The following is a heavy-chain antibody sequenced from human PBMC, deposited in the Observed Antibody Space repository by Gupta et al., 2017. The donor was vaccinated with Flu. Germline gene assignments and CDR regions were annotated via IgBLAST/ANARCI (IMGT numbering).Heavy chain of an antibody. CDR2: INPNGGST. D-gene: IGHD5-18*01. Sequence: QVQVVQSGAEVKKPRASVKLSCKASGYTSTDYYIHWVRQAPGQGLQWMGIINPNGGSTNYAQKFQGRVAMTTDTSTSTVYMELSSLRSEDTAVYYCARGMPGYTFGYNYFQYWGQGALVTVSS. J-gene: IGHJ4*02. CDR3: ARGMPGYTFGYNYFQY. CDR1: GYTSTDYY. V-gene: IGHV1-46*01.